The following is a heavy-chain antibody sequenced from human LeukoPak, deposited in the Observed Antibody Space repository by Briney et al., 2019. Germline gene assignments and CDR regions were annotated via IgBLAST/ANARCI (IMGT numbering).Heavy chain of an antibody. J-gene: IGHJ4*02. CDR1: GVPISSYY. Sequence: SETLSLTCTVSGVPISSYYWSWIRQPPGKGLEWIGYIYYSGSTNYNPSLKSRVTISVDTSKNQFSLKLSSVTAADTAVYYCARGSPGHIWFGGYFDYWGQGTLVTVSS. CDR3: ARGSPGHIWFGGYFDY. CDR2: IYYSGST. V-gene: IGHV4-59*01. D-gene: IGHD3-10*01.